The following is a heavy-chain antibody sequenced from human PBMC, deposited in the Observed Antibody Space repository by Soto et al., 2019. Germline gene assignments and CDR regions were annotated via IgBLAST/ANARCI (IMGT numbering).Heavy chain of an antibody. J-gene: IGHJ5*02. Sequence: SETLSLTCTVSGSSISSGDYYWSWIRQPPGKGLEWIGYIYYSGSTYYNPSLKSRVTISVDTSKNQFSLKLSSVTAADTAVYYCAREGFWRPYDYVWGSYRPTRMSWFDPWGQGTLVTVSS. CDR1: GSSISSGDYY. D-gene: IGHD3-16*02. CDR2: IYYSGST. CDR3: AREGFWRPYDYVWGSYRPTRMSWFDP. V-gene: IGHV4-30-4*01.